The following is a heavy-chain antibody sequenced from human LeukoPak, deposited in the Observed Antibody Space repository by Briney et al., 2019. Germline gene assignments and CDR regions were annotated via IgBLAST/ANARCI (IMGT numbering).Heavy chain of an antibody. Sequence: GGSLRLSCAASGFTFDDYAMHWVRQAPGKGLEWVSGISWNSGSIDYADSVKGRFTISRDNAKNSLYLQMNSLRAEDTAVYYCAKDPMKRVYEIDYWGQGTLVTVSS. CDR1: GFTFDDYA. D-gene: IGHD5/OR15-5a*01. J-gene: IGHJ4*02. CDR3: AKDPMKRVYEIDY. CDR2: ISWNSGSI. V-gene: IGHV3-9*01.